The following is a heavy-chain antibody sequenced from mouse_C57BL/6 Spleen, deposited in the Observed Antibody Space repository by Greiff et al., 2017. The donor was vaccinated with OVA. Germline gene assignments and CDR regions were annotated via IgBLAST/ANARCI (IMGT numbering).Heavy chain of an antibody. CDR1: GFSLTSYG. V-gene: IGHV2-5*01. CDR3: AKIYDYDVGYAMDY. CDR2: IWRGGST. D-gene: IGHD2-4*01. J-gene: IGHJ4*01. Sequence: VQLQQSGPGLVQPSQSLSITCTVSGFSLTSYGVHWVRQSPGKGLEWLGVIWRGGSTDYNAAFMSRLSITKDNSKSQVFFNMNSLQADDTAIYYCAKIYDYDVGYAMDYWGQGTSVTVSS.